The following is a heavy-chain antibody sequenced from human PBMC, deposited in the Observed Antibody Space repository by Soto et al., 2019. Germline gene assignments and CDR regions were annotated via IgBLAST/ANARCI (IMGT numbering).Heavy chain of an antibody. V-gene: IGHV3-74*01. CDR3: TRDSNLGFDP. D-gene: IGHD7-27*01. CDR2: INSDGRST. J-gene: IGHJ5*02. Sequence: GGSLRLTCAASGFTFSSYWMNWVRQTTGKGLVWVSHINSDGRSTSYADSVKGRFTISRDNAKNTLYLQINRLRAEDTAVYYCTRDSNLGFDPWSQGTLVTVSS. CDR1: GFTFSSYW.